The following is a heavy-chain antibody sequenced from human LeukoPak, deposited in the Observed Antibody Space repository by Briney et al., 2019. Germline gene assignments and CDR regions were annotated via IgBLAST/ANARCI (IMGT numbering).Heavy chain of an antibody. Sequence: AGSLRLSCAASGFTFSSYAMSWVWMGPRPGLEWVSASSGSGSGTYYADSVKGRLTISTDNSKNTLYLQMHSSRAADTAVYYCAKGRNYYGSGRPDYWGQGTLDTVSS. V-gene: IGHV3-23*01. CDR2: SSGSGSGT. J-gene: IGHJ4*02. CDR3: AKGRNYYGSGRPDY. D-gene: IGHD3-10*01. CDR1: GFTFSSYA.